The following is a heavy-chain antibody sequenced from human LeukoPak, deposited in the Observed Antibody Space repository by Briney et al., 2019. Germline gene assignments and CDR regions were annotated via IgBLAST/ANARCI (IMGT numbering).Heavy chain of an antibody. Sequence: GGSLRLSCAVSGFTFKAFPMHWVRQAPGKGLEWVALISPNGGNDYYVDSVKGRFTISRDNSENTLYLQMTGLRPEDTAVYYCARVSRYHPNWGQGTLVTVSS. CDR2: ISPNGGND. D-gene: IGHD3-16*02. J-gene: IGHJ4*02. CDR3: ARVSRYHPN. V-gene: IGHV3-30-3*01. CDR1: GFTFKAFP.